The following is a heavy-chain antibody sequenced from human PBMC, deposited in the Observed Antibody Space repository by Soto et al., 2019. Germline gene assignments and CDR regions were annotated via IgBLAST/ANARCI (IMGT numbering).Heavy chain of an antibody. J-gene: IGHJ6*02. D-gene: IGHD2-15*01. Sequence: QVQLVESGGGLVKPGGSLRLSCAASGFTFSDYYMSWIRQAPGKGLEWVSYIGTGGSAIYYADSVKGRFTISRDNAKNSLYLQMNSLRAEDTAVYYCARAYCNGGSCYSWVPYVMDVWGQGTTVTVSS. V-gene: IGHV3-11*01. CDR1: GFTFSDYY. CDR2: IGTGGSAI. CDR3: ARAYCNGGSCYSWVPYVMDV.